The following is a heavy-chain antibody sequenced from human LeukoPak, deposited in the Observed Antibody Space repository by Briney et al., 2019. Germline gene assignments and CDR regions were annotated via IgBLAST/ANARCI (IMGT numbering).Heavy chain of an antibody. V-gene: IGHV1-18*01. J-gene: IGHJ4*02. CDR1: GYTFTSYG. CDR3: AKSLEPLIPLADHFGS. Sequence: ASVKVSCKASGYTFTSYGISWVRQAPGQGLEWMGWISAYNGNTNYAQKLQGRVTMTTDTSTSTAYMELRSLRSDDTAIYFCAKSLEPLIPLADHFGSWGQGTLVTVSS. CDR2: ISAYNGNT. D-gene: IGHD6-19*01.